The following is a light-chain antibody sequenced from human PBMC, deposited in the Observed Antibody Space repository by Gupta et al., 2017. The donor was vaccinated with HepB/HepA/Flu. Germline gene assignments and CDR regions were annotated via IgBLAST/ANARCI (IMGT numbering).Light chain of an antibody. CDR1: QSVSSN. Sequence: EIEMTQSPATLSASVGERATLSCRASQSVSSNLAWYQQKPGQAPRLLIYGASTSATGIPARFSGSGSGTEFTLTISSLQSEDFAVYYCQQYDNRPPYTFGQGTRLEIK. V-gene: IGKV3-15*01. J-gene: IGKJ5*01. CDR2: GAS. CDR3: QQYDNRPPYT.